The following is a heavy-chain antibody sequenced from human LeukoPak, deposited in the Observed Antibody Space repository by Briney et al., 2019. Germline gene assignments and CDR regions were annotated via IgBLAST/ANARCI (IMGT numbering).Heavy chain of an antibody. V-gene: IGHV4-59*11. J-gene: IGHJ6*03. D-gene: IGHD6-13*01. CDR3: ARAAAGNVYYYYYMDV. CDR2: IYYSGST. Sequence: PSETLSLTCTVSGGSISSHYWSWIRQPPGKGLEWIGYIYYSGSTNYNPSLKSRVTISVDTSKNQFSLKLSSVTAADTAVYYCARAAAGNVYYYYYMDVWGKGTTVTVS. CDR1: GGSISSHY.